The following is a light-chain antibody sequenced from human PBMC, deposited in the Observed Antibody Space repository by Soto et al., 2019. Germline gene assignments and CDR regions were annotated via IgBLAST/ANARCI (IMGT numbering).Light chain of an antibody. CDR2: GAS. V-gene: IGKV3-15*01. Sequence: EIVMTQSPATLSVSPGERATLSCRASQSVSSNLSWYQQKPGQAPRLLNYGASTRATGIPARFSGSGSGTEFTLTISSLQSEDFAVYYCQQYNNWPPWTFGQGNKVEIK. CDR3: QQYNNWPPWT. CDR1: QSVSSN. J-gene: IGKJ1*01.